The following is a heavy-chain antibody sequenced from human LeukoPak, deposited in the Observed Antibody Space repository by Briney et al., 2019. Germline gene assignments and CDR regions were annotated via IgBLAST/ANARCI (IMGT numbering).Heavy chain of an antibody. D-gene: IGHD5-18*01. CDR3: ARGYTYGHGAMFDY. CDR1: GGSISSDSYY. J-gene: IGHJ4*02. Sequence: PSETLSLTCTVSGGSISSDSYYWTWIRQPAGKGLEWIGRVYTSGSTDFNPSLKSRVSISLDTSKNQFSLKLSSVTAADTAVYYCARGYTYGHGAMFDYWGQGTLVTV. CDR2: VYTSGST. V-gene: IGHV4-61*02.